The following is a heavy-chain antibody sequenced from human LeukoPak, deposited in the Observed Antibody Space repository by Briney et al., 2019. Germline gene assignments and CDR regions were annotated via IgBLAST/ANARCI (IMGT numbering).Heavy chain of an antibody. CDR1: GGSISSYY. V-gene: IGHV4-59*01. D-gene: IGHD2-15*01. CDR3: ARKTSGVAAYDY. Sequence: PSETLSLTCTVSGGSISSYYWRWIRQPPGKGLEWIGYIYYSGSTNYNPSLKSRVTISVDTSKNQFSLKLSSVTAADTAVYYCARKTSGVAAYDYWGQGTLVTVSS. CDR2: IYYSGST. J-gene: IGHJ4*02.